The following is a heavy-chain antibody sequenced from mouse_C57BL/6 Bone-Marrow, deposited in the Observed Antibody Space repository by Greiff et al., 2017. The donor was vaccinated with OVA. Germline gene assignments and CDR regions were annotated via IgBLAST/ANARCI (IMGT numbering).Heavy chain of an antibody. Sequence: EVPLQPSGAELVRPGASVTLSCTASGFTFQDDSLHWVKPRPDQGLAWIGWIDPANGDTEYASKFQGKATITADTSSNTAYLQLSSLTSEDTAVYYCTSYGNFDYWGQGTTLTVSS. V-gene: IGHV14-4*01. J-gene: IGHJ2*01. CDR3: TSYGNFDY. CDR1: GFTFQDDS. D-gene: IGHD2-1*01. CDR2: IDPANGDT.